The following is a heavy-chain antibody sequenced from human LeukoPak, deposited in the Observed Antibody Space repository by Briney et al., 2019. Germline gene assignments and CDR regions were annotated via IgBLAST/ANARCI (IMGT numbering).Heavy chain of an antibody. V-gene: IGHV4-30-4*01. Sequence: SETLSLTCTVSGGSISSGDYYWSWIRQPPSKGLEWIGYIYYSGSTYYNPSLKSRVTMSVDTSKNHFSLKLSSVTAADTAVYYCARELTYADYWGQGTLVTVSS. CDR3: ARELTYADY. J-gene: IGHJ4*02. CDR1: GGSISSGDYY. D-gene: IGHD4/OR15-4a*01. CDR2: IYYSGST.